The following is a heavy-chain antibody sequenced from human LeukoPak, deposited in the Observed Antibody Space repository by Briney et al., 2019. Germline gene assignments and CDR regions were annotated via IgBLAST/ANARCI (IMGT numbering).Heavy chain of an antibody. V-gene: IGHV4-34*01. D-gene: IGHD1-14*01. CDR3: ARIRGPEIHHQGLIDY. CDR1: GGTFSDYY. J-gene: IGHJ4*02. Sequence: PAETLTLTCAVYGGTFSDYYWSWIRQPPGKGLEWIGEINHSGSTIYNPSLKSRATITVDTSKNQYSLKLSSVTAADTAVYDCARIRGPEIHHQGLIDYWGQGTLVTVSS. CDR2: INHSGST.